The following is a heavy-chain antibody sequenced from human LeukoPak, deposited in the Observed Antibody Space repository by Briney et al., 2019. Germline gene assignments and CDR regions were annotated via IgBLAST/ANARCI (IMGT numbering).Heavy chain of an antibody. CDR1: GFTFDDYA. D-gene: IGHD6-6*01. V-gene: IGHV3-9*03. CDR3: AKGGGGNSSSANFDY. J-gene: IGHJ4*02. CDR2: ISWNSGSI. Sequence: GRSLRLSCAASGFTFDDYAMHWVRQAPGKGLEWVSGISWNSGSIGYADSVKGRFTISRDNAKNSLYLQMNSLRAEDMALYYCAKGGGGNSSSANFDYWGQGTLVTVSS.